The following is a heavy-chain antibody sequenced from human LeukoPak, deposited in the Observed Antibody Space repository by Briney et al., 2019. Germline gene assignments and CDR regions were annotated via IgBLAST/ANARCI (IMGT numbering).Heavy chain of an antibody. CDR2: MYISRRT. J-gene: IGHJ4*02. Sequence: SETLSLTCTVSGGSIRSYSWSWLGQPAGKGVEGVGRMYISRRTNYNPCLKRRVTISVDTSKKEFALKLSSVTAADTAVYYCARVPTVTFFDYWGQGTLVTVSS. V-gene: IGHV4-4*07. CDR1: GGSIRSYS. CDR3: ARVPTVTFFDY. D-gene: IGHD4-17*01.